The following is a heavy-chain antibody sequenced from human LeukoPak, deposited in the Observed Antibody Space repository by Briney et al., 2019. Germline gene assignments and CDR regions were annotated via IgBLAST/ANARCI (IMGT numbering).Heavy chain of an antibody. V-gene: IGHV3-23*01. Sequence: GGSLRLSCAAPGFTFSSYAMSWVRQAPGKGREWVSGISGSGGGTYYADSVKGRFTISRDNSKNTLYLQMNSLRAEDTAVYYCASNYGAVITYFDYWGQGTLVTVSS. CDR1: GFTFSSYA. J-gene: IGHJ4*02. CDR2: ISGSGGGT. D-gene: IGHD3-16*01. CDR3: ASNYGAVITYFDY.